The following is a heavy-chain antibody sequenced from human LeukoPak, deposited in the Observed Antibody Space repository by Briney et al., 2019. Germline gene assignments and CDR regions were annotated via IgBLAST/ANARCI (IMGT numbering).Heavy chain of an antibody. CDR3: AREYSGYDSYYYYYYYMDV. D-gene: IGHD5-12*01. Sequence: GGSLRLSCAASGFTFSSYSMNWVRQAPGKGLEWVSSISSSSSYIYYADSVKGRFTISRDNAKNSLYLQMNSLRAEDTAVYYCAREYSGYDSYYYYYYYMDVWGKGTTVTVSS. V-gene: IGHV3-21*01. CDR1: GFTFSSYS. J-gene: IGHJ6*03. CDR2: ISSSSSYI.